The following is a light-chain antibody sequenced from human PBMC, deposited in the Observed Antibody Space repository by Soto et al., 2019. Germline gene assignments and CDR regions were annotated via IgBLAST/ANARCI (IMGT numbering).Light chain of an antibody. Sequence: QSALTQPPSVSGAPGQRVPISCTGSSSNIGAGYDVHWYQQLPGTAPKLLIYGNSNRPSGVPDRFSGSKSGTSASLAITGLQAEDEADYYCQSYDSSLSALYVFGTGTKLTVL. J-gene: IGLJ1*01. V-gene: IGLV1-40*01. CDR1: SSNIGAGYD. CDR2: GNS. CDR3: QSYDSSLSALYV.